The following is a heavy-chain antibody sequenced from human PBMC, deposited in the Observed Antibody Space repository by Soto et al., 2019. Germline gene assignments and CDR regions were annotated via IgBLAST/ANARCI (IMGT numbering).Heavy chain of an antibody. Sequence: SETLSLTCTVSGGSISSSSYYWGWIRQPPGKGLEWIGSIYYSGSTYYNPSLKSRVTISVDTSKNQFSLKLSSVTAADTAVYYCARDLEGGGPFDYWGQGTLVTVSS. CDR1: GGSISSSSYY. CDR3: ARDLEGGGPFDY. V-gene: IGHV4-39*07. CDR2: IYYSGST. D-gene: IGHD3-3*01. J-gene: IGHJ4*02.